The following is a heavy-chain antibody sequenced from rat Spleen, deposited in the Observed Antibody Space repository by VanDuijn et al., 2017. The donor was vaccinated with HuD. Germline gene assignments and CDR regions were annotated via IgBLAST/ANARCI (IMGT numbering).Heavy chain of an antibody. J-gene: IGHJ2*01. CDR3: ARHNYPGIAPVYFDY. D-gene: IGHD1-4*01. Sequence: EVQLVESGGGLVQPGRSLKLSCAASGFTYSNYVMAWVRQAPTKGLEWVASISTGGGNTYYRDSVKGRFTISKDNAKSTLYLQMDSLRSEETATYYYARHNYPGIAPVYFDYWGQGVMVTVSS. V-gene: IGHV5S11*01. CDR2: ISTGGGNT. CDR1: GFTYSNYV.